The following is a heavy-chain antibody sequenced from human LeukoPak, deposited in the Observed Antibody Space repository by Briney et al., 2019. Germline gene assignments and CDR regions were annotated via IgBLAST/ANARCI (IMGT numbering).Heavy chain of an antibody. Sequence: GGSLRLSCAGSGFTFNDYYMTWIRQAPGKGLEWVSYISSFGSTIHYADSLKGRFTISRDNAKNSLYLQMNSLRADDTAVYYCARGDPDISFAVAGEAFDIWGQGTMVTVSS. CDR1: GFTFNDYY. J-gene: IGHJ3*02. V-gene: IGHV3-11*04. CDR3: ARGDPDISFAVAGEAFDI. D-gene: IGHD6-19*01. CDR2: ISSFGSTI.